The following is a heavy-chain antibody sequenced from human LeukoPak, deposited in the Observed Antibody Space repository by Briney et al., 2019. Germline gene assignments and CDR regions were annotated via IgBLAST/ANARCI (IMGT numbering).Heavy chain of an antibody. V-gene: IGHV3-33*01. CDR3: ARTIMIRGGNDY. D-gene: IGHD3-10*01. J-gene: IGHJ4*02. CDR2: IWFDESNK. Sequence: GRSLRLSCAASGFTFSSYGMHWVRQAPGRGLEWVAVIWFDESNKYYADSVKGRFTISRDNSKNTLYLQMNSLRAEDTAVYYCARTIMIRGGNDYWGQGTLVTVSS. CDR1: GFTFSSYG.